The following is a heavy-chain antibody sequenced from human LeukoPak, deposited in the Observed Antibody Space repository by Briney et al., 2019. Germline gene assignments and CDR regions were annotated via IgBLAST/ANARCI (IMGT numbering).Heavy chain of an antibody. CDR2: INHSGST. J-gene: IGHJ1*01. D-gene: IGHD4-23*01. V-gene: IGHV4-34*01. CDR3: ARGDSTITPKYFQY. CDR1: GGSFSGYY. Sequence: SETLSLTCAVYGGSFSGYYWSWIRQPPGKGPEWIGEINHSGSTNYNPSLKSRVTISVDTSKNQFSLKLSSVTAADTAVYYCARGDSTITPKYFQYWGQGTLVTVSS.